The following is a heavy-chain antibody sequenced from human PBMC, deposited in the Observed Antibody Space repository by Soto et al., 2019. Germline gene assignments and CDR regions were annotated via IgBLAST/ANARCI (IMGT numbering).Heavy chain of an antibody. J-gene: IGHJ4*02. D-gene: IGHD3-22*01. CDR2: INHSGST. V-gene: IGHV4-34*01. Sequence: PSETLSLTCAVYGGSFSGYYWSWIRQPPGKGLEWIGEINHSGSTNYNPSLKSRVTISVDTSKNQFSLKLSSVTAADTAVYYCARGPKQYSSGSRPPQKFDYWGQGTLVTVSS. CDR1: GGSFSGYY. CDR3: ARGPKQYSSGSRPPQKFDY.